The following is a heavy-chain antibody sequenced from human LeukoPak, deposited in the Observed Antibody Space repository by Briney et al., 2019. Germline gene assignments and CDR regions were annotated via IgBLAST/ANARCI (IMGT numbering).Heavy chain of an antibody. J-gene: IGHJ4*02. D-gene: IGHD3-22*01. CDR3: TRVGNSGGYYNPLDY. Sequence: HSGRSLRLSCAASGFTFSDHYMDWVRQAPGKGLEWVGRTRNKANGYTTEYAASVKDRFTMSRDDSKNSVYLQMNSLKTEDTAVYYCTRVGNSGGYYNPLDYWGQGTLVTVSS. CDR1: GFTFSDHY. V-gene: IGHV3-72*01. CDR2: TRNKANGYTT.